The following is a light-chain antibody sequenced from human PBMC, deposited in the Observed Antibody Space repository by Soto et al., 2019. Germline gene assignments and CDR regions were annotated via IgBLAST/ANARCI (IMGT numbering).Light chain of an antibody. CDR2: EVT. CDR1: TSDIGTYDY. J-gene: IGLJ1*01. V-gene: IGLV2-14*01. Sequence: QSALAQPASVSGSPGQSITIPCTGTTSDIGTYDYVSWYQQHPGKVPKLIIFEVTKRPSGFSSRFSGSKSGNTASLTISGLQAEDDADYYCSSYTSSSPYVFGTGTKVTVL. CDR3: SSYTSSSPYV.